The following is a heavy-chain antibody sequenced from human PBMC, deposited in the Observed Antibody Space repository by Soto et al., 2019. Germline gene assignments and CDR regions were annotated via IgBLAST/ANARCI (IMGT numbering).Heavy chain of an antibody. CDR3: ASDSGYCSSTSCGVEY. CDR1: GFTFSSYG. D-gene: IGHD2-2*01. CDR2: ISYDGSNK. V-gene: IGHV3-30*03. J-gene: IGHJ4*02. Sequence: QVQLVESGGGVVQPGRSLRLSCAASGFTFSSYGMHWVRQAPGKGLEWVAVISYDGSNKYYADSVKGRFTISRDNSKNTLYLQMNSLRAEDMAVYYCASDSGYCSSTSCGVEYWGQGTLVTVSS.